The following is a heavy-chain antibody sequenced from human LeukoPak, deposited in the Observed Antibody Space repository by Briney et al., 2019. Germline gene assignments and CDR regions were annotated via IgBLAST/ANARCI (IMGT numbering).Heavy chain of an antibody. CDR2: MNPGSGNT. D-gene: IGHD3-10*01. CDR1: GYTFTSFD. Sequence: GASVKVSCKASGYTFTSFDINWVRQATGQGPEWMGWMNPGSGNTGYAQRFRGRVTMTRDTSISTAYLELSSLTSEDTAMYYCASHTYYLSSGSFGHWGQGTLVTASS. CDR3: ASHTYYLSSGSFGH. V-gene: IGHV1-8*01. J-gene: IGHJ4*02.